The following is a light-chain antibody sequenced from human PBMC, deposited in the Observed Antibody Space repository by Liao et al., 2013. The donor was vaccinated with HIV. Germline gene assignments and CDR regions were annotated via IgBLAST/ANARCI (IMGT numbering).Light chain of an antibody. Sequence: SYVLTQPPSVSVAPGKTATVTCGGNNIGGKSVHWYQQKPGQAPVLVIYYDRDRPSGIPERFSGSNSGNTATLTISRVEAGDEADYYCQVWDSSSDHFWVFGGGTKLTVL. CDR3: QVWDSSSDHFWV. J-gene: IGLJ3*02. CDR2: YDR. V-gene: IGLV3-21*04. CDR1: NIGGKS.